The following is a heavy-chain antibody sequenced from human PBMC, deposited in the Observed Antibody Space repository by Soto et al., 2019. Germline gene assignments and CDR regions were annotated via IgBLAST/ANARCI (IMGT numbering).Heavy chain of an antibody. D-gene: IGHD3-3*01. CDR1: GFTFSSYA. V-gene: IGHV3-23*01. CDR3: AKDQQAYYDFWSGYRGSWFDP. Sequence: GGSLRLSCAASGFTFSSYAMSWVRQAPGKGLEWVSAISGSGGSTYYADSVKGRFTISRDNSKNTLYLQMNSLRAEETAVYYCAKDQQAYYDFWSGYRGSWFDPWGQGTLVTVSS. J-gene: IGHJ5*02. CDR2: ISGSGGST.